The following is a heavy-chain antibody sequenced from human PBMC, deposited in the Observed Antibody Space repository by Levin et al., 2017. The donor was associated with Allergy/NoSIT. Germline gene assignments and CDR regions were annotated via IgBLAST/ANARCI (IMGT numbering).Heavy chain of an antibody. CDR3: AREPNAFDI. V-gene: IGHV4-59*01. Sequence: PSETLSLTCAVYGGSFSAYYWSWIRQPPGKGLEWIGYIYYSGSTNYNPSLKSRVTISVDTSKNQFSLKLSSVTAADTAVYYCAREPNAFDIWGQGTMVTVSS. CDR2: IYYSGST. CDR1: GGSFSAYY. J-gene: IGHJ3*02.